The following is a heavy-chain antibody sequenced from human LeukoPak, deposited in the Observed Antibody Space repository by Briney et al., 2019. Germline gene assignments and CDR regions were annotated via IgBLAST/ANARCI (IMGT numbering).Heavy chain of an antibody. CDR2: IYSGGST. CDR3: AREAWYSYGSNWFDP. CDR1: GFTVSSNY. Sequence: GGSLRLSCAASGFTVSSNYMSWVRQAPGKGLEWVSVIYSGGSTYYADSVKGRFTISRDNSKNTLYLQMNSLRAEDTAVYYCAREAWYSYGSNWFDPWGQGTLVTVSS. J-gene: IGHJ5*02. D-gene: IGHD5-18*01. V-gene: IGHV3-53*01.